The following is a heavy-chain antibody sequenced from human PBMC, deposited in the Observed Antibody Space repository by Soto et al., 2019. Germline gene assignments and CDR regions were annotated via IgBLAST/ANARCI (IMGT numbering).Heavy chain of an antibody. V-gene: IGHV1-2*02. CDR1: GYTFTGYY. CDR3: ARDRRIAAAGTTGPGMDV. CDR2: INPNSGGS. Sequence: QVQLLQSGAEVKKPGASVKVSCMAPGYTFTGYYMPWVRQAPGQGLEWMGWINPNSGGSNYAQKLPGRVTMTRDTSIIPAYMELSRLRSDDTALYYCARDRRIAAAGTTGPGMDVWGQGTTVTVSS. D-gene: IGHD6-13*01. J-gene: IGHJ6*02.